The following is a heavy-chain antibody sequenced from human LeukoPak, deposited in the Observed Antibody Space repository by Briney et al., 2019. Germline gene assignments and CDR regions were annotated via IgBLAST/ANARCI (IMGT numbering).Heavy chain of an antibody. Sequence: ASGRLSFTPSVYTFTIHYMHWGRQAPGQGLEWRGGMHPSGSRTNYAQKFQGRVTMTNDTSTSTVYIELDSLTSDDTAVYYCARMDMDIAMVTNYLDHWGQGTLVIVSS. CDR3: ARMDMDIAMVTNYLDH. CDR2: MHPSGSRT. V-gene: IGHV1-46*01. D-gene: IGHD5-18*01. CDR1: VYTFTIHY. J-gene: IGHJ4*02.